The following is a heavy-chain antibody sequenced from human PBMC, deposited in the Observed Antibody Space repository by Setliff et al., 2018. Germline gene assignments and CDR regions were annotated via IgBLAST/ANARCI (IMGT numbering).Heavy chain of an antibody. Sequence: GGSLRLSCAASGFTFSSYSMNWGRQAPGKGLEWVSSTSSSSSYIYYADSVKGRFTISRDNAKNSLYLQMNSLRAEDTAVYYCARDQDYYDSSGLLSFWGQGTTVTVSS. CDR2: TSSSSSYI. CDR1: GFTFSSYS. D-gene: IGHD3-22*01. V-gene: IGHV3-21*01. J-gene: IGHJ6*02. CDR3: ARDQDYYDSSGLLSF.